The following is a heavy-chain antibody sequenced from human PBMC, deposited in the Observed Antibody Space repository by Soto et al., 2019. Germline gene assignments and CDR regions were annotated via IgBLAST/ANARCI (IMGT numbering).Heavy chain of an antibody. CDR1: GGSISSYY. V-gene: IGHV4-59*01. J-gene: IGHJ4*02. D-gene: IGHD1-26*01. Sequence: QVQLQESGPGLVKPSETLSLTCTVSGGSISSYYWSWIRQPQGKGLEWIGYIYYSGSTNNNPHLKSRVTISVATAKNQCSLKLSSVTAADTAVYYCARRYGGNFDYWGQGILVTVSS. CDR2: IYYSGST. CDR3: ARRYGGNFDY.